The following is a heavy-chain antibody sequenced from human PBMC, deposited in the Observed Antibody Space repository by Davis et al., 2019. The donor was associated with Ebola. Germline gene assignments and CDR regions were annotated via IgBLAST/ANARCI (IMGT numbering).Heavy chain of an antibody. D-gene: IGHD1-20*01. CDR2: IYPGDSDT. CDR3: ATLRRTITGMDDGFDI. Sequence: GESLKISCKGSGYSFTSYWIGWVRQMPGKGLEWMGIIYPGDSDTRYSPSFQGQVTILADRSIKTAFLQWSSLKASDTAMYYCATLRRTITGMDDGFDIWGQGTMVTVSS. CDR1: GYSFTSYW. V-gene: IGHV5-51*01. J-gene: IGHJ3*02.